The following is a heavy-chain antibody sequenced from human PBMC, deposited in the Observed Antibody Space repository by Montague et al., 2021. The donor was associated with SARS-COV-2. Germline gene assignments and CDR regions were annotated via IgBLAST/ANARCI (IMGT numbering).Heavy chain of an antibody. CDR3: GSDTTAYFRFDY. V-gene: IGHV4-34*07. J-gene: IGHJ4*02. D-gene: IGHD3-22*01. CDR2: ITHSGSA. CDR1: TDSFSGYY. Sequence: SETLSLTCAVYTDSFSGYYWSWIRQSPGKGLEWIGEITHSGSANHNPSLQSRVTISLDTSKNQVSLRLTSVTAADMAFYYCGSDTTAYFRFDYWGRGTLISVSS.